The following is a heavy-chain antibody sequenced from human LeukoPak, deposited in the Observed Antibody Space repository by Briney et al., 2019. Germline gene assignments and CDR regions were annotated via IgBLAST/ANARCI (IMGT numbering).Heavy chain of an antibody. Sequence: ASVKVSCKASGYTFTGYYMHWVGQAPGQGLEWMGWINPNSGGTNYAQKFQGRVTMTRDTSISTAYMELSRLRSDDTAVYYCARDLRCSGGSCYSSSDYWGQGTLVTVSS. CDR3: ARDLRCSGGSCYSSSDY. D-gene: IGHD2-15*01. J-gene: IGHJ4*02. CDR1: GYTFTGYY. V-gene: IGHV1-2*02. CDR2: INPNSGGT.